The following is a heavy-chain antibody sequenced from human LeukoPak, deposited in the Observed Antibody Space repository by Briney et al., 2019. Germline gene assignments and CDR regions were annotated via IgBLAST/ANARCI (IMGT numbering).Heavy chain of an antibody. Sequence: ASVKVSCKASGYTFTGYYMHWMRPAPGQGPEWMGWINPNSGGTSYAQKFQGRVTMTRDTSISTAYMELSRLRSDDTAVYYCARAKVIVPDYWGQGALVTVSS. D-gene: IGHD5-18*01. J-gene: IGHJ4*02. V-gene: IGHV1-2*02. CDR2: INPNSGGT. CDR1: GYTFTGYY. CDR3: ARAKVIVPDY.